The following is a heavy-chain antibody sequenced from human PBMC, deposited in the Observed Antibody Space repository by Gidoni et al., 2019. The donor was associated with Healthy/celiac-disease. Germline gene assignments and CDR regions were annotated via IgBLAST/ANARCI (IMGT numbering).Heavy chain of an antibody. CDR1: GFTFSSYG. V-gene: IGHV3-33*01. CDR2: IWYDGSNK. J-gene: IGHJ2*01. CDR3: AREGHRYFDL. Sequence: VQLVESGGGVVQPGRSLRLSCAASGFTFSSYGMHWVRQAPGKGLEWVAVIWYDGSNKYYADSVKGRFTISRDNSKNTLYLQMNSLRAEDTAVYYCAREGHRYFDLWGRGTLVTVSS.